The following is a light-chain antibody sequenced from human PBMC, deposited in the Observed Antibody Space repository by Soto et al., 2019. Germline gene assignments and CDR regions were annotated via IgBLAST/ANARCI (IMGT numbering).Light chain of an antibody. Sequence: QLVLTQPPSASASLGASVKLTCTLSSGHNSYAIAWHQQQPEKGHRYLMKLNSDGSHSKGNGIPDRFSGSSSGAERYLTISSLQSEDEADYYCQTWSTDIRVFGGGTQLTVL. CDR1: SGHNSYA. V-gene: IGLV4-69*01. J-gene: IGLJ3*02. CDR2: LNSDGSH. CDR3: QTWSTDIRV.